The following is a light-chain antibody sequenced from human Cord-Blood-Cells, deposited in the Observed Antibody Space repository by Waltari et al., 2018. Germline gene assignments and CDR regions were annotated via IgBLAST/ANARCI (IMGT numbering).Light chain of an antibody. Sequence: NFMLTQPHSVSESPGKTVTISCTRSSGSIASNCVQWYQQRPGRSPTTVIYEDNQRPSGVPNRFSGSIDSSANSASLTISGLKTEDEADYYCQSYDSSNQVFGGGTKLTVL. CDR3: QSYDSSNQV. V-gene: IGLV6-57*01. CDR2: EDN. CDR1: SGSIASNC. J-gene: IGLJ3*02.